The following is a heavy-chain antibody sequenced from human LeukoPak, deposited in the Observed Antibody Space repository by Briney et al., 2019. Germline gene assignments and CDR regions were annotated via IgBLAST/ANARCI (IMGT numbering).Heavy chain of an antibody. D-gene: IGHD6-6*01. CDR3: ARVPEGSSSEWFDP. Sequence: PGGSLRLSCAASGFTFSSYSMNWVRQAPGKGLEWVSYISSSSSIIYYVDSVKGRFTISRDNAKKSLYLQMNSLRDEDTAVYYCARVPEGSSSEWFDPWGQGTLVTVSS. CDR2: ISSSSSII. V-gene: IGHV3-48*02. J-gene: IGHJ5*02. CDR1: GFTFSSYS.